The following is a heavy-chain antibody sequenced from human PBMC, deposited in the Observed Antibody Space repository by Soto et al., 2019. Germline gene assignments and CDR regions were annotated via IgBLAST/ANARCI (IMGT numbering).Heavy chain of an antibody. Sequence: GGSLSLSCAASGFSFTTYAMHWVRQAPGKGLQYVAAISTDGGGTYYTDSVKGRFIISRDNSKTTLYLQMGSLRAEDMAVYYCARYGSGSAYDHWGQGTLVTVSS. CDR2: ISTDGGGT. CDR1: GFSFTTYA. D-gene: IGHD3-10*01. V-gene: IGHV3-64*02. CDR3: ARYGSGSAYDH. J-gene: IGHJ4*02.